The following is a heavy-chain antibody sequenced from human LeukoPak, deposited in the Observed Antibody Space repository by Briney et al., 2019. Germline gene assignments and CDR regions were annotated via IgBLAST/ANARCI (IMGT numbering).Heavy chain of an antibody. CDR2: IRYDGSNK. D-gene: IGHD3-16*01. CDR3: AKDEMQAHEGVFDY. V-gene: IGHV3-30*02. CDR1: GFTFSSYG. Sequence: GGSLRLSCAASGFTFSSYGMHWVRQAPGKGLEWVAFIRYDGSNKYYADSVKGRFTISRDNSKNTLYLQMNSLRAEDTAVYYCAKDEMQAHEGVFDYWGQGTLVTVSS. J-gene: IGHJ4*02.